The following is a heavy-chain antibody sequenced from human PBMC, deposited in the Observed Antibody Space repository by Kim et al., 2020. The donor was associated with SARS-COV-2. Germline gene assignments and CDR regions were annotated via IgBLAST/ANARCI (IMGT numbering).Heavy chain of an antibody. J-gene: IGHJ2*01. CDR3: AKRAVSTDWYFDL. Sequence: GGSLRLSCAASGFTFSNYAMGWVRQAPGKGLEWVSVVYRGSSETYYGDSVKGRFTISRDDSRNTLYLQMHNLRAEDTALYYCAKRAVSTDWYFDLWGRGTLVTVSS. D-gene: IGHD4-17*01. CDR1: GFTFSNYA. CDR2: VYRGSSET. V-gene: IGHV3-23*03.